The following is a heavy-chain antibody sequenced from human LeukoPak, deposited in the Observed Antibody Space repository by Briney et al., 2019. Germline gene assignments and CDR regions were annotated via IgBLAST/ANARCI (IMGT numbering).Heavy chain of an antibody. V-gene: IGHV4-34*01. Sequence: TSETLSLTCAVYGGSFSGYYWSWIRQPPGKGLEWIGEINHSGSTNYNPSLKSRVTISVDTSKNQFSLKLSSVTAADTAVYCCARGGIVLMVYAARSFDYWGQGTLVTVSS. CDR1: GGSFSGYY. CDR3: ARGGIVLMVYAARSFDY. D-gene: IGHD2-8*01. CDR2: INHSGST. J-gene: IGHJ4*02.